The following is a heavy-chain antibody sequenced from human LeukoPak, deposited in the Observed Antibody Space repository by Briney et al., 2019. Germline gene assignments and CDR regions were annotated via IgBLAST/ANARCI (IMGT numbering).Heavy chain of an antibody. Sequence: GGSLRLSCAASGFSFSSYAMSWVRQAPGKGLEWVSASTGGSTYYPDSVKGRFTVSRDNSKNTLYLQLNSLRAEDTAVYYCAEGALGAAYWYFDVWGRGTLVSVSS. CDR1: GFSFSSYA. V-gene: IGHV3-23*01. CDR2: STGGST. D-gene: IGHD1-26*01. CDR3: AEGALGAAYWYFDV. J-gene: IGHJ2*01.